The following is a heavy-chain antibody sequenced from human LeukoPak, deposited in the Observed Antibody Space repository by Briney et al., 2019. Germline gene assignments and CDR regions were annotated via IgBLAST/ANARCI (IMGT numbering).Heavy chain of an antibody. D-gene: IGHD3-3*01. J-gene: IGHJ4*02. CDR1: GDSVSSGNYY. CDR3: ARLGAGPTYYDFWSGYSSFYFDY. Sequence: PSETLSLTCTVSGDSVSSGNYYLSWIRQPPGKGLDWITYMSPSGTTKYNPSLKSRVTISVDTSKNQFSLKLSSVTAADTAVYYCARLGAGPTYYDFWSGYSSFYFDYWGQGTLVTVSS. CDR2: MSPSGTT. V-gene: IGHV4-61*01.